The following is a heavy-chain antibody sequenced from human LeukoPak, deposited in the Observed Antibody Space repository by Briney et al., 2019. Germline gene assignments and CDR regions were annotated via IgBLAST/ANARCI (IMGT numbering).Heavy chain of an antibody. CDR2: INPGGSER. V-gene: IGHV3-7*01. CDR1: GFTLGSFW. D-gene: IGHD1-26*01. J-gene: IGHJ4*02. CDR3: ARDLVGASHY. Sequence: GGSLRLSCAASGFTLGSFWMSWVRQASGKGLEWVANINPGGSERNYVDSVKGRFIISRDNARNSLYLEMNSLTAEDTAVYYCARDLVGASHYWGQGTLLTV.